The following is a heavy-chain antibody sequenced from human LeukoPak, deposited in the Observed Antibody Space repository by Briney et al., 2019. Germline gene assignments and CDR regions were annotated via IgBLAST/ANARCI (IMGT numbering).Heavy chain of an antibody. D-gene: IGHD3-22*01. CDR2: VIPTLEIA. V-gene: IGHV1-69*04. CDR3: ARVVYHDSSPYFARSIPTADY. Sequence: SVKVSCKASGANFSTSSFSWVQQAPGQGLEWMGRVIPTLEIAHYAQKFQGRVTITADKSTSTTYMELSSLRSEDTAIYFCARVVYHDSSPYFARSIPTADYWGQGTLVTVSS. J-gene: IGHJ4*02. CDR1: GANFSTSS.